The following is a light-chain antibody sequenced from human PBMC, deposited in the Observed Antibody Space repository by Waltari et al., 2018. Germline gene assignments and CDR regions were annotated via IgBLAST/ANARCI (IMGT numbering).Light chain of an antibody. V-gene: IGLV2-23*02. J-gene: IGLJ2*01. CDR2: EVS. Sequence: QSALTQPASVSGSPGQSITISCTGTSSDVGNYNLVSWYQQHPGKAPKLMISEVSKRPSGVSNRFSGSKSGNTASLTISGLQAEDEADYYCSSYADSNTYVIFGGGTKLTVL. CDR1: SSDVGNYNL. CDR3: SSYADSNTYVI.